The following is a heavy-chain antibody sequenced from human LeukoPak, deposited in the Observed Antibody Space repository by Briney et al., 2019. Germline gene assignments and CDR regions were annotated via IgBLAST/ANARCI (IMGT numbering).Heavy chain of an antibody. V-gene: IGHV4-59*01. CDR3: ARAGYDDFWISSDYYYMDV. CDR2: IYYSGST. CDR1: GGSISSYY. J-gene: IGHJ6*03. Sequence: SETLSLACTVSGGSISSYYWSWIRQPPGKGLEWIGYIYYSGSTNYNPSLKSRVTISVDTSKNQFSLKLSSVTAADTAVYYCARAGYDDFWISSDYYYMDVWGKGTTVTVSS. D-gene: IGHD3-3*01.